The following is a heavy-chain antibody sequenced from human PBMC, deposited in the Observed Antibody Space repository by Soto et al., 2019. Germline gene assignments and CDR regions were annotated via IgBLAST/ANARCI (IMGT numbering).Heavy chain of an antibody. Sequence: SETLSLTCTVSGDSITSNSYFWAWIRQPPGKGLEWIGSIYYSGSTYHNPSLKSRVTISVDRSNNQFSLKLTSVTAADTAVYYCARHFSVDHFDYWGQGALVTVSA. V-gene: IGHV4-39*01. J-gene: IGHJ4*02. CDR2: IYYSGST. D-gene: IGHD3-9*01. CDR1: GDSITSNSYF. CDR3: ARHFSVDHFDY.